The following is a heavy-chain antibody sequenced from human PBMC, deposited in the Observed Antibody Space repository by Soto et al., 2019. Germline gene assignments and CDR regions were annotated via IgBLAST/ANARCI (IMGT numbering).Heavy chain of an antibody. V-gene: IGHV3-23*01. Sequence: EVQLLESGGGLVQPGGSLRLSCAASGLPFSSHAMSWVRQAPGKGLEWVSSISISGGNTYYADPVRGRFTISRDNSTNTSYLHMNSMTAEDTAIYYCANEIRPNDYWGQGTLVTVSS. CDR3: ANEIRPNDY. CDR2: ISISGGNT. J-gene: IGHJ4*02. CDR1: GLPFSSHA. D-gene: IGHD4-17*01.